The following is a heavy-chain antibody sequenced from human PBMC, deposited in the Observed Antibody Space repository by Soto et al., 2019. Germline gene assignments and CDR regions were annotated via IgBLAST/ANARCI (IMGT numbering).Heavy chain of an antibody. CDR1: GFTFSSYG. J-gene: IGHJ4*02. CDR3: AKGRHYYDRSGLCGY. CDR2: ISYDGSNK. V-gene: IGHV3-30*18. Sequence: QVQLVESGGGVVQPGRSLRLSCEASGFTFSSYGMHWVRQAPGKGLEWVAVISYDGSNKYYADSVKGRFTISRDNSKNTLYLQMNSRRAEDTAVYYCAKGRHYYDRSGLCGYWGQGTLVTVSS. D-gene: IGHD3-22*01.